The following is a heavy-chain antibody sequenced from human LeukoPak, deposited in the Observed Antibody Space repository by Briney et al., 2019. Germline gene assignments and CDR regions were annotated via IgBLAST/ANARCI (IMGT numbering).Heavy chain of an antibody. CDR2: IYPGDSDT. D-gene: IGHD3-10*01. CDR1: GYSLTSYW. J-gene: IGHJ4*02. V-gene: IGHV5-51*01. CDR3: ATAHYYASGSLDF. Sequence: GESLKISCKGSGYSLTSYWIGWVRQMPGKGLEWMGIIYPGDSDTAYSPSFQGQVTISADKSISTAYLQWSSLKASDTAMYYCATAHYYASGSLDFWGQGTLVTVSS.